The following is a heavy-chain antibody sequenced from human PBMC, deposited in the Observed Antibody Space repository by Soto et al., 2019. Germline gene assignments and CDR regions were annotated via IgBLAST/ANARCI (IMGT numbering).Heavy chain of an antibody. V-gene: IGHV3-30*18. D-gene: IGHD4-4*01. Sequence: QVQLVESGGGVVQPGRSLRLSCAASGFTFSSYGMHWVRQTPGKGLEWVAVISYDGSNKYYADSVKGRFTISRDNSKNTLYLQMNSLRADDAAVYYCAKGNDYSNYNWFDPWGQGTLVTVSS. CDR3: AKGNDYSNYNWFDP. CDR2: ISYDGSNK. CDR1: GFTFSSYG. J-gene: IGHJ5*02.